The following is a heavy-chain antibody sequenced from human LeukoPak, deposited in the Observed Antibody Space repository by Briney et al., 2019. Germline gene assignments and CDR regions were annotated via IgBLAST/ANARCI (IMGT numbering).Heavy chain of an antibody. D-gene: IGHD1-1*01. J-gene: IGHJ4*02. V-gene: IGHV3-23*01. CDR3: AKEGGRRPFDY. CDR2: ISNNGVNT. CDR1: GFTFSNYA. Sequence: PGGSLRLSCAASGFTFSNYAMSWVRQAPGKGLEWVSAISNNGVNTYYADSVKGRFTISRDNSKNTLYLQMNSLRAEDTAVYYCAKEGGRRPFDYWGQGTLVTVSS.